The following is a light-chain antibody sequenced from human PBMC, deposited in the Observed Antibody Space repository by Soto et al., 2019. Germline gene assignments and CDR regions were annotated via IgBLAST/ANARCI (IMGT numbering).Light chain of an antibody. CDR2: DAS. V-gene: IGKV3-20*01. CDR3: QQYARPPFA. Sequence: EIVLTQSPGTLSLSPGERATLSCRASQRISYSYLAWYQQKPGQAPRLLLYDASSRATGIPDRVSGSGSGTDFTLTISRLEPEDFAVYYCQQYARPPFAFGQGTKVEIK. J-gene: IGKJ2*01. CDR1: QRISYSY.